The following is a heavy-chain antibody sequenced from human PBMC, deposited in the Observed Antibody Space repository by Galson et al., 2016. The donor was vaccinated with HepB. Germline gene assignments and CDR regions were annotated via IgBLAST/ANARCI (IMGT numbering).Heavy chain of an antibody. CDR1: GFTFSSYY. Sequence: SLRLSCAASGFTFSSYYMTWVRQAPGKGLEWVANIMRDGSERYYVDSVKGRFTISRDHAKNSVYLQMNSLRVEDTAVYYCSRVVYYSGWSDAFDMWGQGTMVTVSS. D-gene: IGHD6-19*01. J-gene: IGHJ3*02. CDR3: SRVVYYSGWSDAFDM. CDR2: IMRDGSER. V-gene: IGHV3-7*04.